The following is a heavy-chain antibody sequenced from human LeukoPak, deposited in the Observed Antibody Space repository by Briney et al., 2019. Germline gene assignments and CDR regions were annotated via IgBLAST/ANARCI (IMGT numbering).Heavy chain of an antibody. CDR1: GFTFSSYG. CDR2: IYSGGRT. V-gene: IGHV3-53*01. D-gene: IGHD2-21*02. Sequence: PGRSLRLSCAASGFTFSSYGMHWVRQAPGKGLEWVSVIYSGGRTYYADSVKGRFTISRDNSKSTLYLQMNSLRAEDTAVYYCARGDVYFDYWGQGTLVTVSS. J-gene: IGHJ4*02. CDR3: ARGDVYFDY.